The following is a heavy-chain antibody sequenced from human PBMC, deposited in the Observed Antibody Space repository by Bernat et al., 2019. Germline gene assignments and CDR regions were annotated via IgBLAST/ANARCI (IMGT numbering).Heavy chain of an antibody. J-gene: IGHJ6*03. V-gene: IGHV5-51*01. CDR3: ARGGGSSNWFYFYMDV. CDR2: IYPADSDS. Sequence: EVQLVQSGAAMKKPGESLKISCKASGYIFNTYWIGWVRQMPGKGLEWMGIIYPADSDSKYSPSFQGRVTFSVDKSISTAYLQWSSLKASDTTIYYCARGGGSSNWFYFYMDVWGKGTAVTVSS. CDR1: GYIFNTYW. D-gene: IGHD6-13*01.